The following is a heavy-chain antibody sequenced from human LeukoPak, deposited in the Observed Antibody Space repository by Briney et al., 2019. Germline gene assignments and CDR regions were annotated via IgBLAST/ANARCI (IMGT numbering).Heavy chain of an antibody. D-gene: IGHD4-17*01. J-gene: IGHJ4*02. Sequence: ASVKVSCKASGYTFTSYAMHWVRQAPGQRLEWMGWINGGNGNTKYSQRFQGRVTITRDTSASTAYMELSSLRSEDTAVYYCAREDGWTTDYFDSWGQGTLVTVSS. CDR2: INGGNGNT. V-gene: IGHV1-3*01. CDR1: GYTFTSYA. CDR3: AREDGWTTDYFDS.